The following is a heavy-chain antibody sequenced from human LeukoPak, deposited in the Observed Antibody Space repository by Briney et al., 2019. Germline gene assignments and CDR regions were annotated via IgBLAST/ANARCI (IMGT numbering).Heavy chain of an antibody. D-gene: IGHD3-3*01. CDR3: ARGARYDFWSGYPNYYYMDV. Sequence: PGGSLRLSCAASGFTFSRDWMYWVRKGPGKGKELEAVRWYDGSNKYYADSVKGRFTISRDNSKNTLYLQMNSLRAEDTAVYYCARGARYDFWSGYPNYYYMDVWGKGTTVTVSS. CDR1: GFTFSRDW. CDR2: RWYDGSNK. V-gene: IGHV3-33*08. J-gene: IGHJ6*03.